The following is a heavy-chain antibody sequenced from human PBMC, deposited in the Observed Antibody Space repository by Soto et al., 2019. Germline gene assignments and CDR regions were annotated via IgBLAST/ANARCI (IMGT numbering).Heavy chain of an antibody. Sequence: ASVKVSCKASGYTFTSYGISGVRQAPGQGLEWTGWISAYNGNTNYAQKLQGRVTMTTDTSTSTAYMELRSLRSDDTAVYYCARMYYDILTGYTGHFDYWGQGTLVTVSS. CDR3: ARMYYDILTGYTGHFDY. V-gene: IGHV1-18*01. CDR1: GYTFTSYG. CDR2: ISAYNGNT. D-gene: IGHD3-9*01. J-gene: IGHJ4*02.